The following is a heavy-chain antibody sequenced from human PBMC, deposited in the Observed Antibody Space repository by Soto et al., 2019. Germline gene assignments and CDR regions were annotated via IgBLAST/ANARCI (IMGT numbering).Heavy chain of an antibody. CDR3: ARVERGTATTVVDAFDI. D-gene: IGHD1-1*01. CDR2: MSHSGGT. J-gene: IGHJ3*02. Sequence: QVQLQQWGAGLLKPSETLSLTCAVYGGSVSSGSYYWSWIWQPPGKGLEWIGEMSHSGGTHFNPSLKSRVTISVDTSKNQFSLKMSFVTAADTALYYCARVERGTATTVVDAFDIWGPGTMVTVSS. V-gene: IGHV4-34*01. CDR1: GGSVSSGSYY.